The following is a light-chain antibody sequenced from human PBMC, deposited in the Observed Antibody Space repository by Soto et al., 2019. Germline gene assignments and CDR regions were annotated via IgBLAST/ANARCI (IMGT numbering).Light chain of an antibody. J-gene: IGKJ5*01. CDR2: AAS. V-gene: IGKV1D-12*01. Sequence: DIQMTQSPSSVSASVGDRVTISCQASQGISRSLAWYQQKPGKAPKLLIYAASSLQSGVPSRFNGSGFGTDFTLTISSLQPEDSAIYYCQQADTFPITFGQGTRLEIK. CDR3: QQADTFPIT. CDR1: QGISRS.